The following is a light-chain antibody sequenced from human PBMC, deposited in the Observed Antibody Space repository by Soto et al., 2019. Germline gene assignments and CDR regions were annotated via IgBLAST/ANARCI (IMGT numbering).Light chain of an antibody. CDR1: QDTSDY. Sequence: DIQMTQSPSSLSASVGDRVTITCRACQDTSDYLAWYQQKPGKVPKLLISAASTLQSGVPSRFRGSASGTDFTLTITGLQPDHFATYYWQNYNGPPWTFGQGTKVEIK. V-gene: IGKV1-27*01. J-gene: IGKJ1*01. CDR2: AAS. CDR3: QNYNGPPWT.